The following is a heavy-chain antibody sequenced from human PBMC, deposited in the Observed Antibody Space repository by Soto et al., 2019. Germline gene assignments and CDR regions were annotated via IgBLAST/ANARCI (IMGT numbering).Heavy chain of an antibody. D-gene: IGHD3-16*01. Sequence: QVQLQESGPGLVKPSQTLSLTCTVSGGSISSGGYYWSWIRQHPGKGLEWIGYIYYSGSTYYNPSLKSRVTISVDTSKNPFSLKLSSVTAADTAVYYCARGASDYVWGSYRRFDYWGQGTLVTVSS. CDR1: GGSISSGGYY. V-gene: IGHV4-31*03. CDR3: ARGASDYVWGSYRRFDY. J-gene: IGHJ4*02. CDR2: IYYSGST.